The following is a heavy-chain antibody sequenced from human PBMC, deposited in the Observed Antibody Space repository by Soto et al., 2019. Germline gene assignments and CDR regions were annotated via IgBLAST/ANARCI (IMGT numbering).Heavy chain of an antibody. CDR1: GYTFTSYA. V-gene: IGHV1-3*01. J-gene: IGHJ4*02. Sequence: ASVKVSCKTSGYTFTSYAMHWVRQAPGQRVEWMGWINAGNGYAEYPQKFQGRVTLTRDTSATTAYMEVNSLRSEDTAVYYCARRDSSSGGFDSWGQGSMVNVTP. CDR3: ARRDSSSGGFDS. CDR2: INAGNGYA. D-gene: IGHD6-6*01.